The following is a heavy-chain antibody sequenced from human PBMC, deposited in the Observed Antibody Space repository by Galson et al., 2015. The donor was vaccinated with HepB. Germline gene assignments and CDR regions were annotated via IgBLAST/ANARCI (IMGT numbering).Heavy chain of an antibody. CDR2: IIPIFGIA. CDR3: ASSRYGSGSYYDAFDI. J-gene: IGHJ3*02. D-gene: IGHD3-10*01. V-gene: IGHV1-69*13. Sequence: SVKVSCKASGGTFSSYAISWVRQAPGQGLEWMGGIIPIFGIANYAQKFQGRVTITADESTSTAYMELSSLRSEDTAVYYCASSRYGSGSYYDAFDIWGQGTMVTVSS. CDR1: GGTFSSYA.